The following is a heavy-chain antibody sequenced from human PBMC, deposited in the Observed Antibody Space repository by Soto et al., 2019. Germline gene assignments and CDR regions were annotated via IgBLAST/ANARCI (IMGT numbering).Heavy chain of an antibody. CDR3: ARDRGDTAMGTSLYYGMDV. J-gene: IGHJ6*02. V-gene: IGHV1-69*01. CDR1: GGTFSSYA. D-gene: IGHD5-18*01. Sequence: QVQLVQSGAEVKQPGSSVKVSCKASGGTFSSYAISWVRQAPGQGLEWMGGIIPIFGTANYAQKFQGRVTITADESTSTAYMELSSLRSEDTAVYYCARDRGDTAMGTSLYYGMDVWGQGTTVTVSS. CDR2: IIPIFGTA.